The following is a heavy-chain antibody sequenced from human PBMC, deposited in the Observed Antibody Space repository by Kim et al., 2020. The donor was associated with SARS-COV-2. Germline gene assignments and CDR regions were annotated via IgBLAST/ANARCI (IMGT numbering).Heavy chain of an antibody. D-gene: IGHD3-22*01. Sequence: RVTISVDTSKNQFSLKLSSVTAADTAVYYCARHLGVPTMIVVVITTGFDYWGQGTLVTVSS. V-gene: IGHV4-39*01. J-gene: IGHJ4*02. CDR3: ARHLGVPTMIVVVITTGFDY.